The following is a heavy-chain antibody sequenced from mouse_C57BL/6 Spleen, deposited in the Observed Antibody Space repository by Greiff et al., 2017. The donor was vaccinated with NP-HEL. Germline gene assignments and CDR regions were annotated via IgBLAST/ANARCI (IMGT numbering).Heavy chain of an antibody. Sequence: VQLKESGAELVKPGASVKLSCTASGFNIKDYYLHWVKPRTEQGLEWIGRIDPEDGGTKYAPKFQGKATITADTTSNTAYLQLSSLTSEDTAVDYCGNYGSSYEGPGTYWGQGTLVTVSA. CDR1: GFNIKDYY. D-gene: IGHD1-1*01. CDR2: IDPEDGGT. J-gene: IGHJ3*01. CDR3: GNYGSSYEGPGTY. V-gene: IGHV14-2*01.